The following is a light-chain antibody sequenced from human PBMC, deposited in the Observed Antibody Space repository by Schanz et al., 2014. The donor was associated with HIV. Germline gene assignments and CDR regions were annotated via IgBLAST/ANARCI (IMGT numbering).Light chain of an antibody. Sequence: EIVMTQSPVTLSVSPGERATLSCRASQSVGSNLAWYQHKPGQAPRLLIYGASTRATDIPARFSGSGSGTEFTLTISSLQSEDFAVYYCQEYNEWPPYTFGQGTKLEIK. J-gene: IGKJ2*01. CDR2: GAS. CDR3: QEYNEWPPYT. V-gene: IGKV3-15*01. CDR1: QSVGSN.